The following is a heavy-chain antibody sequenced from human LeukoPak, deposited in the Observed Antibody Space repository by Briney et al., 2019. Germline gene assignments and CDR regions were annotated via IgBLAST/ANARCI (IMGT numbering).Heavy chain of an antibody. CDR2: ISGSST. J-gene: IGHJ4*02. D-gene: IGHD4-17*01. Sequence: GGSLRLSCAASGFTFSSYAMSWVRQAPGKGLEWVSTISGSSTYYADSVKGRFTISRDNSKTTLYLQMNSLRAEDTAVYYCARSTTAFDYWGQGTLVTVSS. CDR1: GFTFSSYA. CDR3: ARSTTAFDY. V-gene: IGHV3-23*01.